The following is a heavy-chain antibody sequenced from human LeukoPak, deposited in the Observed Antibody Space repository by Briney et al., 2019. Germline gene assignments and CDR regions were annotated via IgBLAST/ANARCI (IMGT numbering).Heavy chain of an antibody. D-gene: IGHD3-16*01. CDR3: ARGSATGGYNWFDP. Sequence: SETLSLTCTVSGGSISSYYWSWIRQPAGKGLEWIGRIYTSGSTNYNPSLKSRVTISVDTSKNQFSLKLSSVTAADTALYYCARGSATGGYNWFDPWGQGTLVTVSS. V-gene: IGHV4-4*07. CDR2: IYTSGST. J-gene: IGHJ5*02. CDR1: GGSISSYY.